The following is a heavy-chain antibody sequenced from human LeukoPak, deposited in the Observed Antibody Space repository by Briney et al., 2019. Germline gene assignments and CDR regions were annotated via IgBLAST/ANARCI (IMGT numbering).Heavy chain of an antibody. V-gene: IGHV4-38-2*02. CDR3: ARIQPMITFGGVIAPNWFDP. J-gene: IGHJ5*02. D-gene: IGHD3-16*02. CDR2: TYYSGST. Sequence: SETLSLTCTVSGYSISSGYHWGWIRQPPGKGLEWIGSTYYSGSTYYNPSLKSRVTISVDTSKNQFSLKLSSVTAADTAVYYCARIQPMITFGGVIAPNWFDPWGQGTLVTVSS. CDR1: GYSISSGYH.